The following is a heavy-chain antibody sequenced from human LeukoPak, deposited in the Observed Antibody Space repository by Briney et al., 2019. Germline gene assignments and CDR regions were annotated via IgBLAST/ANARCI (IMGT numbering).Heavy chain of an antibody. D-gene: IGHD3-16*01. CDR2: ISNSGSYT. Sequence: PGGSLRLSCAVSGLTYSAQYMSWIRQAPGKGLEWISYISNSGSYTNYADSVRGRFTISRDNAENSLFLQMNSLRAEDTAVYYCARAIERGPGGHFDYWGQGTLVTVSS. CDR3: ARAIERGPGGHFDY. CDR1: GLTYSAQY. V-gene: IGHV3-11*03. J-gene: IGHJ4*02.